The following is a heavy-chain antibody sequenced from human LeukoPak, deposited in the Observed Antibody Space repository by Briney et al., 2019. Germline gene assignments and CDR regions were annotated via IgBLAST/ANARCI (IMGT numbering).Heavy chain of an antibody. CDR3: ARSLAYCGGDCLPFDY. CDR1: GGTFSSYA. Sequence: GSSVKVSCKASGGTFSSYAISWVRQAPGQGLEWMGIINPSGGSTSYAQKFQGRVTMTRDTSTSTVYMELSSLRSEDTAVYYCARSLAYCGGDCLPFDYWGQGTLVTVSS. J-gene: IGHJ4*02. V-gene: IGHV1-46*01. CDR2: INPSGGST. D-gene: IGHD2-21*02.